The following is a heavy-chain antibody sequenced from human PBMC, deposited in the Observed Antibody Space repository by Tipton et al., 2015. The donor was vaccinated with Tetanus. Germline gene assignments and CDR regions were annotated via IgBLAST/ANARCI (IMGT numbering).Heavy chain of an antibody. CDR1: GFPFSRPF. CDR2: IVPLFGSA. J-gene: IGHJ4*02. CDR3: ATVGAGLRRREGPLDS. Sequence: QVQLVQSGPEVKKPGASVKLSCATSGFPFSRPFIHWVRQAPGHGLEWMGMIVPLFGSAYYAQKFQDRVTITADKSASTAYLDLRSLKSDDTAVYYCATVGAGLRRREGPLDSWGQGTLVTVSS. D-gene: IGHD1-1*01. V-gene: IGHV1-69*06.